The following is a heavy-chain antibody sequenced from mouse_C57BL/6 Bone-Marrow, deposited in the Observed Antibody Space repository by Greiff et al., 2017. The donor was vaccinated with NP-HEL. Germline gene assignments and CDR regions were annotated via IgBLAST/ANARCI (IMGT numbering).Heavy chain of an antibody. Sequence: EVMLVESGGGLVQPGGSLKLSCAASGFTFSDYYMYWVRQTPETRLEWVAYLSNGGGSTYYPATVKGRFTISRDNAKNTLYLQMSRLKSEDTAMYYCARHEAQATSAWFAYWGQGTLVTVSA. CDR2: LSNGGGST. J-gene: IGHJ3*01. CDR1: GFTFSDYY. D-gene: IGHD3-2*02. V-gene: IGHV5-12*01. CDR3: ARHEAQATSAWFAY.